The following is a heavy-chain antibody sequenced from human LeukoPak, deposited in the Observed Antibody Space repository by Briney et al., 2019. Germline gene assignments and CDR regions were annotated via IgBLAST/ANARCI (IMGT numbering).Heavy chain of an antibody. CDR3: ARWSGGPYYDFWSGYRYEGNWFDP. D-gene: IGHD3-3*01. J-gene: IGHJ5*02. CDR1: GYTSTSYY. CDR2: INPSGGST. Sequence: ASVKVSCKASGYTSTSYYMHWVRQAPGQGLEWMGIINPSGGSTSYAQKFQGRVTMTRDMSTSTVYMELSSLRSEDTAVYYCARWSGGPYYDFWSGYRYEGNWFDPWGQGTLVTVSS. V-gene: IGHV1-46*01.